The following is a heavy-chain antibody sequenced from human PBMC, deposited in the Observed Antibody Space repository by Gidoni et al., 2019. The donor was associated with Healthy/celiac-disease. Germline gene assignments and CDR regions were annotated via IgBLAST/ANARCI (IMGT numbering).Heavy chain of an antibody. J-gene: IGHJ3*02. CDR3: ARVAAAAAKVFDI. V-gene: IGHV1-2*06. CDR2: INPNSGGT. Sequence: QVQLVQSGAEVKKPGASVKVSCKASGYTFTGYYMPWVRQAPGQGLEWMGRINPNSGGTNYAQKFQGRVTMTRDTSISTAYMELSRLRSDDTAVYYCARVAAAAAKVFDIWGQGTMVTVSS. D-gene: IGHD6-13*01. CDR1: GYTFTGYY.